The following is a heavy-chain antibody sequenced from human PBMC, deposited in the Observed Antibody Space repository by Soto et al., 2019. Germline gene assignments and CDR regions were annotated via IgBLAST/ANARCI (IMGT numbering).Heavy chain of an antibody. CDR3: ARAQNYCDSSGLYYYYYGMDV. Sequence: LRLSCAASGFTFSDYYMSWIRQAPGKGLEWVSYISSSGSTIYYADSVKGRFTISRDNAKNSLYLQMNSLRAEDTAVYYCARAQNYCDSSGLYYYYYGMDVWGQGTTVTVFS. CDR2: ISSSGSTI. D-gene: IGHD3-22*01. CDR1: GFTFSDYY. V-gene: IGHV3-11*01. J-gene: IGHJ6*02.